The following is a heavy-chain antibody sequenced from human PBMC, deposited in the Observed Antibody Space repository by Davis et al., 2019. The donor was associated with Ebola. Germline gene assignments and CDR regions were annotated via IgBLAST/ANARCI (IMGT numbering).Heavy chain of an antibody. CDR2: IRSKAYGGTT. CDR1: GFTISNYG. CDR3: TRPSLKGPDTAMVPDY. Sequence: PGGSLRLSCAASGFTISNYGMSWVRQAPGKGLEWVGFIRSKAYGGTTEYAASVKGRFTISRDDSKSIAYLQMNSLKTEDTAVYYCTRPSLKGPDTAMVPDYWGQRTLVTVSS. J-gene: IGHJ4*02. V-gene: IGHV3-49*04. D-gene: IGHD5-18*01.